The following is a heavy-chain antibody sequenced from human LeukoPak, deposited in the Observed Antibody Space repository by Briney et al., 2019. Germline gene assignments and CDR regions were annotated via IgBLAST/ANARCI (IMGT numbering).Heavy chain of an antibody. D-gene: IGHD4-17*01. J-gene: IGHJ4*02. V-gene: IGHV4-59*01. CDR2: IYYSEST. Sequence: SETLSLTCTVSGGSISSYYWSWIRQPPGKGLEWIGYIYYSESTNYNPSLKSRVTISVDTSKNQFSLKLSSVTAADTAVYYCAREHDYGDYFDYWGQGTLVTVPS. CDR1: GGSISSYY. CDR3: AREHDYGDYFDY.